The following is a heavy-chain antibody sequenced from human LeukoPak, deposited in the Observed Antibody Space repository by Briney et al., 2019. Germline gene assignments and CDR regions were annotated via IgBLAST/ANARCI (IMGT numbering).Heavy chain of an antibody. CDR2: IYYGGTT. D-gene: IGHD3-10*01. Sequence: SETLSLTCTVSGGSISSSSYYWGWIRQPPGTGLEWIGTIYYGGTTYYSPSLKSRVTISVDTSKNHFTLNLSSVTAADTAVYYCASTLYDSGSYAFDIWGQGTMVTVSS. J-gene: IGHJ3*02. CDR3: ASTLYDSGSYAFDI. CDR1: GGSISSSSYY. V-gene: IGHV4-39*02.